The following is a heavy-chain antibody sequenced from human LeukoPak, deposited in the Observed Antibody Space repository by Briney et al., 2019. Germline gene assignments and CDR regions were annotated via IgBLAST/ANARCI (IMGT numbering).Heavy chain of an antibody. V-gene: IGHV3-74*01. D-gene: IGHD6-19*01. CDR2: INSDGSST. J-gene: IGHJ4*02. Sequence: GGSLRLSCAASGFTFSSYWMHWVRQAPGKGLVWVSRINSDGSSTSYADSVKGRFTISRDNAKNALYLQMNSLRAEDTAVYYCASAVAGEDFDYWGQGTLVTVSS. CDR3: ASAVAGEDFDY. CDR1: GFTFSSYW.